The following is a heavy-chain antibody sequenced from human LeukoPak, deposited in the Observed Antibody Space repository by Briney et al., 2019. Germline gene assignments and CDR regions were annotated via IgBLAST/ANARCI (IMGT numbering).Heavy chain of an antibody. CDR1: GGTFSSYA. D-gene: IGHD1-7*01. CDR3: ARGPYNWNYVGGDI. V-gene: IGHV1-69*05. CDR2: IIPIFGTA. J-gene: IGHJ3*02. Sequence: SVKVSCKASGGTFSSYAISWVRQAPGQGLEWMGGIIPIFGTANYAQKFQGRVTITTDESTSTAYKELSSLRSEDTAVYYCARGPYNWNYVGGDIWGQGTMVTVSS.